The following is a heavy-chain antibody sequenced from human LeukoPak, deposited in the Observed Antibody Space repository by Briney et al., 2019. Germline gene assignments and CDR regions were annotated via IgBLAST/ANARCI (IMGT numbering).Heavy chain of an antibody. Sequence: PGGSLRLPCAASGFTFSTHSMNWVRRAPGKGLEWVSSISSSSSYIFYADSVKGRFTISRDNAKNSLYLQMNSLRAEDTAVYYCARVAGRHYYYGMDVWGQGTTVTVSS. CDR1: GFTFSTHS. V-gene: IGHV3-21*01. CDR2: ISSSSSYI. J-gene: IGHJ6*02. D-gene: IGHD6-13*01. CDR3: ARVAGRHYYYGMDV.